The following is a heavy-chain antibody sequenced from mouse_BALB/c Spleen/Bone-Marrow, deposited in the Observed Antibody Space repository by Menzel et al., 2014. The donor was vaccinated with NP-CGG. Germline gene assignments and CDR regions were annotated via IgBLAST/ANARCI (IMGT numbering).Heavy chain of an antibody. D-gene: IGHD2-3*01. Sequence: VKLLESGAELVRPGVSVKISCKGSGYTFTDYALHWVKQSHAKSLEWIGIISTYYSDASYNQKFKGKATMTVDKSSSTAYMELARLTSGGSAIYYCARSDGFDYWGQGTTLTVSS. CDR2: ISTYYSDA. CDR3: ARSDGFDY. V-gene: IGHV1S137*01. J-gene: IGHJ2*01. CDR1: GYTFTDYA.